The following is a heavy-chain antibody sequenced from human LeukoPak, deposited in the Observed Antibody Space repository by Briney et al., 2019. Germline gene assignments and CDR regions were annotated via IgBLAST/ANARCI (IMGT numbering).Heavy chain of an antibody. J-gene: IGHJ3*02. CDR2: IYYSGST. Sequence: PSETLSLTCTVSGGSISSYYWSWIRQPPGKGRVWIGYIYYSGSTNYNPSLKSRVTISVDTSKIRFSLKLSSVTAADTAVYYCASRYCGGVCSPDNAAFDIWGQGAMVTVSS. CDR3: ASRYCGGVCSPDNAAFDI. D-gene: IGHD2-21*02. V-gene: IGHV4-59*01. CDR1: GGSISSYY.